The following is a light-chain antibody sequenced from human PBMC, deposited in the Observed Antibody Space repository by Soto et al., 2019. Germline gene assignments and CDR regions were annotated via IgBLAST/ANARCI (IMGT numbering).Light chain of an antibody. CDR3: MQVLQTPYT. Sequence: DIVMTQSPLSLSVTPGEPASISCRSSQTLLHSNGYNDLDWYLQKPGQSPPLLMYFGSNRASGVPDRFSGRGSGADFTLKISRVEAEDVGVYYCMQVLQTPYTFGQGTKLEIK. CDR1: QTLLHSNGYND. V-gene: IGKV2-28*01. J-gene: IGKJ2*01. CDR2: FGS.